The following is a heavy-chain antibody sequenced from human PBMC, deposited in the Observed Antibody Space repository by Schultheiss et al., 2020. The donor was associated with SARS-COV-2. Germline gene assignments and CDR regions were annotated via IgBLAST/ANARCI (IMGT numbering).Heavy chain of an antibody. CDR3: ARGIAARFRYNWFDP. Sequence: GESLKISCAASGFTFSSYSMRWVRQAPGKGLEWVANIKQDGSEKYYVDSVKGRFTISRDNAKNTLYLQMNSLRAEDTAVYYCARGIAARFRYNWFDPWGQGTLVTVSS. J-gene: IGHJ5*02. CDR1: GFTFSSYS. V-gene: IGHV3-7*01. D-gene: IGHD6-6*01. CDR2: IKQDGSEK.